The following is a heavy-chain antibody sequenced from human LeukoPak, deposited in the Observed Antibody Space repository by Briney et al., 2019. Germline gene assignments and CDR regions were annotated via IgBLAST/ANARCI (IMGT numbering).Heavy chain of an antibody. CDR1: GYIFATYG. V-gene: IGHV1-18*01. Sequence: GASVKVSCKASGYIFATYGITWVRQAPGQGLEWMGWIRRYNVNTNPAQKFQGRVTMTTDTSTSTAYMELRSLRSDDTAVYYCAREKRGDRYGGNLYYYGMDVWDQGTTVTVSS. CDR2: IRRYNVNT. J-gene: IGHJ6*02. CDR3: AREKRGDRYGGNLYYYGMDV. D-gene: IGHD5-18*01.